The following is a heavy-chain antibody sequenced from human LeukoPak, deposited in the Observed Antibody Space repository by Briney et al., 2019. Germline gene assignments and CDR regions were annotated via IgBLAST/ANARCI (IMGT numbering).Heavy chain of an antibody. Sequence: GGSLRLSCAASGFIFSDYYMSWIRQAPGKGLEWVSYISSSGSTIYYADSVKGRFTISRDNAKNSLYLQMNSLRAEDTAVYYCAREQYYDILTGSYPGLDYWGQGALVTVSS. CDR1: GFIFSDYY. D-gene: IGHD3-9*01. CDR3: AREQYYDILTGSYPGLDY. J-gene: IGHJ4*02. CDR2: ISSSGSTI. V-gene: IGHV3-11*01.